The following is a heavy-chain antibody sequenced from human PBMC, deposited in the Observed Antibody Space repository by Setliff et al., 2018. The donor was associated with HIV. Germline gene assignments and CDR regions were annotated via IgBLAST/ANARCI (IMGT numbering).Heavy chain of an antibody. CDR2: VSSRGDT. D-gene: IGHD3-22*01. CDR1: DSGTYY. J-gene: IGHJ4*02. Sequence: SETLSLTCTVSDSGTYYWSWIRQPAGKGLEWIGRVSSRGDTNYNPSLKSRVTMSVDTSKNQFSLKLSSVTAADTAVYYCARHDSGGYYSLDYWGQGTLVTVSS. V-gene: IGHV4-4*07. CDR3: ARHDSGGYYSLDY.